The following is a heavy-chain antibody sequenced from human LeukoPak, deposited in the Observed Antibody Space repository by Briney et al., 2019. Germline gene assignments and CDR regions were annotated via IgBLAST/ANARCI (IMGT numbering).Heavy chain of an antibody. CDR3: AKSYYYDSSGSDV. CDR2: ISYDGSNK. Sequence: GGSLRLSCAASGFTFSSYAMHWVRQAPGKGLEWVAVISYDGSNKYYADSVKGRFTISRDNSKNTLYLQMNSLRAEDTAVYYCAKSYYYDSSGSDVWGQGTTVTVSS. J-gene: IGHJ6*02. D-gene: IGHD3-22*01. V-gene: IGHV3-30-3*01. CDR1: GFTFSSYA.